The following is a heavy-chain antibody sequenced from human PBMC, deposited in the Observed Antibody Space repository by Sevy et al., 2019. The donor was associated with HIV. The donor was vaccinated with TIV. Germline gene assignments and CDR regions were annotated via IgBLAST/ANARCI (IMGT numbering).Heavy chain of an antibody. CDR1: GSTFANYP. V-gene: IGHV3-23*01. CDR3: VKEVSEYSYSDY. Sequence: GGSLRLSAPPPGSTFANYPLTWSAKPPGKGLRGSSAFRGSAHGTNYTDPVKGRFTISRDNSKNMLFLQMNSLRAEDTAVYYCVKEVSEYSYSDYWGQGTLVTVSS. D-gene: IGHD5-18*01. CDR2: FRGSAHGT. J-gene: IGHJ4*02.